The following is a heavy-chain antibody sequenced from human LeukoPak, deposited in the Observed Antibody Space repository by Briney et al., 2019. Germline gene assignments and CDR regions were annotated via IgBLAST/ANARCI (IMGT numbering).Heavy chain of an antibody. CDR1: GFTFSSYG. Sequence: PGRSLRLSCAASGFTFSSYGMHWVRQAPGKGLEWEAVISYDGSNKYYADSVKGRFTISRDNSKNTLYLQMNSLRAEDTAVYYCAKTDSLWIQLPQGAFDIWGQGTMVTVSS. CDR2: ISYDGSNK. CDR3: AKTDSLWIQLPQGAFDI. V-gene: IGHV3-30*18. D-gene: IGHD5-18*01. J-gene: IGHJ3*02.